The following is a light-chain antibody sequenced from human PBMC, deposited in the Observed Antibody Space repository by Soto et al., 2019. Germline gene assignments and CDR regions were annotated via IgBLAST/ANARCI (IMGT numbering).Light chain of an antibody. CDR3: QQSYSTPPA. V-gene: IGKV1-39*01. Sequence: DIPMTQSPSSLSASVGDRVTITCRASQSSSTYLNWYQQKPGKATKLLIYAASSLQRGVPSRFSGSGSGTEFPLTISGLQPEDCASYYCQQSYSTPPAFGQGTKGEIK. J-gene: IGKJ1*01. CDR1: QSSSTY. CDR2: AAS.